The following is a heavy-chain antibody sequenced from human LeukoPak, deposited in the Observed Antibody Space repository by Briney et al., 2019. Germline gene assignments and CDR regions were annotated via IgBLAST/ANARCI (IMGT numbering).Heavy chain of an antibody. D-gene: IGHD5-18*01. Sequence: SETLSLTCTVSGGSISSYYWGWIRQPPGKGLEWIGTIYYSGSTYYNPSLKSRVTISVDTSKNQFSLKLSSVTAADTAVYYYARDPYGYSYGYWGQGTLVTVSS. CDR2: IYYSGST. CDR3: ARDPYGYSYGY. J-gene: IGHJ4*02. CDR1: GGSISSYY. V-gene: IGHV4-39*07.